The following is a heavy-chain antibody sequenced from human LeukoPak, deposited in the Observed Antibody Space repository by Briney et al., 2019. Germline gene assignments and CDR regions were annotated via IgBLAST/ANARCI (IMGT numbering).Heavy chain of an antibody. CDR3: ARDGGGYNFVVYYGLGV. J-gene: IGHJ6*02. D-gene: IGHD5-24*01. CDR1: GFTFSTYA. V-gene: IGHV3-30*04. Sequence: GGSLRLSCAASGFTFSTYAIHWVRQAPGKGLEWVAVISFDGSNKYYADSVKGRFTISRDNSKNTLFLQMNSLRADDTAVYYCARDGGGYNFVVYYGLGVWGQGTTVTVSS. CDR2: ISFDGSNK.